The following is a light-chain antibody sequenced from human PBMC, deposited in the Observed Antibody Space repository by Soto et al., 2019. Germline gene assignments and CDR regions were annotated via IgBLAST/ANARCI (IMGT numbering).Light chain of an antibody. CDR1: SSNIGSNT. CDR2: SNN. Sequence: QSALTQPPSASGTPGQRVTISCSGSSSNIGSNTVSWYQQLPGTAPKLLIYSNNQRPSGVPDRFPGSKSGTSASLAISGLQSEDEADYYCAAWDDSLNGNYVFGTGTKVTVL. V-gene: IGLV1-44*01. CDR3: AAWDDSLNGNYV. J-gene: IGLJ1*01.